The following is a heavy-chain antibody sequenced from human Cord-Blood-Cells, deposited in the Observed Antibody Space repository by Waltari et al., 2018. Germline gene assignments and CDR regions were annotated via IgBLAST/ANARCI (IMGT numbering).Heavy chain of an antibody. V-gene: IGHV3-30*18. J-gene: IGHJ6*03. CDR3: AKGLGYCSSTSCYDNYYYYMDV. Sequence: GESGGGVVQPGRSLRLSCAASGFTFSSYGMHWVRQAPGKGLEWVAVISYDGSNKYYADSVKGRFTISRDNSKNTLYLQMNSLRAEDTAVYYCAKGLGYCSSTSCYDNYYYYMDVWGKGTTVTVSS. CDR2: ISYDGSNK. CDR1: GFTFSSYG. D-gene: IGHD2-2*01.